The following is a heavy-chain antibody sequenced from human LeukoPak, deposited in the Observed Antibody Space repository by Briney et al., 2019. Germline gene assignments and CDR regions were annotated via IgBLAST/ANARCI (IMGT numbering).Heavy chain of an antibody. CDR1: GFTFDAFG. D-gene: IGHD1-26*01. V-gene: IGHV3-20*04. Sequence: GGSLRLSCAASGFTFDAFGMTWVRQAPGKGLEWVSAIRGDAGSTGYADSVKGRFTISRDNAKNSLYLQMNSLRVEDTALYYCASRGSYSFFDYWGQGTLVTVSS. J-gene: IGHJ4*02. CDR2: IRGDAGST. CDR3: ASRGSYSFFDY.